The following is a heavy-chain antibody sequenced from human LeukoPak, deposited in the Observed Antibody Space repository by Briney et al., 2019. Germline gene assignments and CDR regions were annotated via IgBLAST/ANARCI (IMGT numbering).Heavy chain of an antibody. CDR3: ARGSEETHYYMDV. Sequence: SVKVSCKASGGTFSSYAIGWVRQAPGQGLEWMGGIIPIFGTANYAQKFQGRVTITTDESTSTAYMELSSLRSEDTTVYYCARGSEETHYYMDVWGKGTTVTVSS. CDR1: GGTFSSYA. D-gene: IGHD3-3*01. J-gene: IGHJ6*03. CDR2: IIPIFGTA. V-gene: IGHV1-69*05.